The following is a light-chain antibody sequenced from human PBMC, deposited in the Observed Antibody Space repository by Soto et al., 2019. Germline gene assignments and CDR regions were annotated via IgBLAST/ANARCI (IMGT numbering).Light chain of an antibody. Sequence: DIQVTQSPSTLSRSVGDRVTITCRASQSIDNKLAWYQRKPGKAPKLLIYDASTLGSGVPSTFDGSGFGTEFTLTISSLQPDDFATYYCQEYSDSSWTFGQGTKVEIK. CDR3: QEYSDSSWT. V-gene: IGKV1-5*01. CDR2: DAS. J-gene: IGKJ1*01. CDR1: QSIDNK.